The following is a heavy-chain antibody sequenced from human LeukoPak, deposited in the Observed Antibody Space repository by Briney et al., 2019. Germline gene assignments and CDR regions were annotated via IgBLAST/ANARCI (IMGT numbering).Heavy chain of an antibody. CDR3: ARRSLTSRAFDI. CDR2: IYYSGST. V-gene: IGHV4-61*08. J-gene: IGHJ3*02. CDR1: GGSISSGDYY. Sequence: SETLSLTCTVSGGSISSGDYYWSWIRQPPGKGLEWIGYIYYSGSTNYNPSLKSRVTISVDTSKNQFSLKLSSVTAADTAVYYCARRSLTSRAFDIWGQGTMVTVSS.